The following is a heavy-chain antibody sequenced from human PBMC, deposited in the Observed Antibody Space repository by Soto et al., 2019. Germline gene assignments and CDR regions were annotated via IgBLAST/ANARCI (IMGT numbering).Heavy chain of an antibody. CDR2: ISGSGGST. CDR3: AHPRGFGVFDAYDI. CDR1: GFTFSTYA. D-gene: IGHD3-10*01. V-gene: IGHV3-23*01. Sequence: HPVGSLRLSCAASGFTFSTYAMSWVRQAPGKGLVWVSAISGSGGSTFYADSVKGRFTISRDNYMNTLYLQMNSLRTEDTAVYYCAHPRGFGVFDAYDIWGPGTMVTVSS. J-gene: IGHJ3*02.